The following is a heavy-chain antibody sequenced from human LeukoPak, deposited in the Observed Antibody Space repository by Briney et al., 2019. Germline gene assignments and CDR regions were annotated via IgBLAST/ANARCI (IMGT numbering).Heavy chain of an antibody. V-gene: IGHV3-23*01. CDR3: AKRSGGPSPFDY. J-gene: IGHJ4*02. CDR1: GFTFDDYA. Sequence: GGSLRLSCAASGFTFDDYAMHWVRQAPGKGLEWVSVISGAGRSIYYADSVKGRFTISRDNSKNTLYLQMNSLRADDTAVYYCAKRSGGPSPFDYWGQGALVTVSS. D-gene: IGHD3-3*01. CDR2: ISGAGRSI.